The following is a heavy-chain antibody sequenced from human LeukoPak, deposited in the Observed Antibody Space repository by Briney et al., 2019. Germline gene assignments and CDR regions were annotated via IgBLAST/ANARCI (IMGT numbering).Heavy chain of an antibody. CDR1: GFTFSGHA. V-gene: IGHV3-23*01. Sequence: AGGSLRLSCAASGFTFSGHAMSWVRQAPGKGLECVSAISGSGGSTYYADSVQGRFTISRDNSKNTLYLQMNSLRAEDTAIYYCARDSYSGTYYDYWGQGTLVTVSS. CDR3: ARDSYSGTYYDY. CDR2: ISGSGGST. D-gene: IGHD1-26*01. J-gene: IGHJ4*02.